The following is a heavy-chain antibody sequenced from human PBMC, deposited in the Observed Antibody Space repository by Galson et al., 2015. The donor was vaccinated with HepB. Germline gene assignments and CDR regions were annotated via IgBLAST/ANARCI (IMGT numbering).Heavy chain of an antibody. J-gene: IGHJ4*02. V-gene: IGHV3-9*01. D-gene: IGHD1-7*01. CDR3: AKGLELQRGPFDY. Sequence: SLRLSCAASGFTFDDYAMRWVRQAPGKGLEWVSGISWNSGSIGYADSVKGRFTISRDNAKNSLYLQMNSLRAEDTALYYCAKGLELQRGPFDYWGQGTLVTVSS. CDR1: GFTFDDYA. CDR2: ISWNSGSI.